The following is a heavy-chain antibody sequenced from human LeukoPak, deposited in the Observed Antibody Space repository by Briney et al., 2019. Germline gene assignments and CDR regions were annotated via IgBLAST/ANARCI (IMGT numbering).Heavy chain of an antibody. Sequence: GGSLRLSCAASGFTFSSYGMHWVRQAPGKGLEWVAVISYDGSNKYYADSVKGRFTISRDNSKNTLYLQMNSLRAEDTAVYYCAREGTVTPYFDYWGRGTLVTVSS. V-gene: IGHV3-30*03. D-gene: IGHD4-17*01. CDR2: ISYDGSNK. J-gene: IGHJ4*02. CDR1: GFTFSSYG. CDR3: AREGTVTPYFDY.